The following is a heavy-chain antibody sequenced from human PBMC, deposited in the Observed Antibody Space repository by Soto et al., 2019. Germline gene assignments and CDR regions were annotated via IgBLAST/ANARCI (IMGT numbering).Heavy chain of an antibody. CDR2: ISYDGKNK. CDR1: GFTFKNFG. V-gene: IGHV3-30*18. J-gene: IGHJ3*01. Sequence: QVDLVESGGGVVQPGRSLRLSCAASGFTFKNFGMSWVRQAPGKGLEWVAVISYDGKNKYYWDSVKGRFTISRDNSKNTLYLQMNSLRVEDTALCCCAKVLPVEASDLWGHGAMVIVSS. CDR3: AKVLPVEASDL.